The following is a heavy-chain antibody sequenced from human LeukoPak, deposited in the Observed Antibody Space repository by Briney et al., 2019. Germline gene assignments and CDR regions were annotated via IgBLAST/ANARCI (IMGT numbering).Heavy chain of an antibody. Sequence: PSETLSLTCTVSGGSISSYYWSWIRQPAGKGLEWIGRIYTSGSTNYNPSLKSRVTMSVDTSKNQFPLKLSSVTAADTAVYYCARVAILWGSASYFDYWGQGTLVTVSS. V-gene: IGHV4-4*07. CDR2: IYTSGST. CDR3: ARVAILWGSASYFDY. J-gene: IGHJ4*02. D-gene: IGHD3-16*01. CDR1: GGSISSYY.